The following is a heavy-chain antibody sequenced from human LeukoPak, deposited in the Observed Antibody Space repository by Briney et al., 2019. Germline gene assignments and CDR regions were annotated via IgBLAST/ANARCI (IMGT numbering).Heavy chain of an antibody. CDR2: IIAGNGNT. J-gene: IGHJ4*02. Sequence: ASVKVSCKASGYTFTTYPMHWVRQAPGQGLEWMGWIIAGNGNTKYSQKFQGRVSFTRDTSASTAYMELRSLRSDDTAVYYCARTDYGDRPSDYWGQGTLVTVSS. V-gene: IGHV1-3*01. CDR3: ARTDYGDRPSDY. D-gene: IGHD4-17*01. CDR1: GYTFTTYP.